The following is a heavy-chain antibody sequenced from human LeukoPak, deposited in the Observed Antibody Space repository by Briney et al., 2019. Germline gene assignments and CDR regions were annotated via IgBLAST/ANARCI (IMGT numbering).Heavy chain of an antibody. CDR2: IYSGGST. V-gene: IGHV3-53*04. CDR3: ARGGSSWYAVWFDP. D-gene: IGHD6-13*01. Sequence: GGSLRLSCAASGFTVSSNYMSWVRQAPGKGLEWVSVIYSGGSTYYADSVKGRFTISRHNSKNTLYLQMNSLRAEDTAVYYCARGGSSWYAVWFDPWGQGTLVTVSS. J-gene: IGHJ5*02. CDR1: GFTVSSNY.